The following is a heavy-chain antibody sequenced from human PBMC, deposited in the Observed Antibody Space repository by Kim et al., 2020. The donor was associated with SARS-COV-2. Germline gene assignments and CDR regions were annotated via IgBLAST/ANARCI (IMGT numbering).Heavy chain of an antibody. CDR1: GFTFSSYS. CDR2: ITRGSDTI. Sequence: VGSLRLSCVASGFTFSSYSMNWVRLAPGKGLEWISYITRGSDTIYYADSVKGRFTISRYNAKNSLFLQMNRLRDEDTSVYYCANLLVRGGNGMDVWGQGT. CDR3: ANLLVRGGNGMDV. V-gene: IGHV3-48*02. J-gene: IGHJ6*02. D-gene: IGHD3-10*02.